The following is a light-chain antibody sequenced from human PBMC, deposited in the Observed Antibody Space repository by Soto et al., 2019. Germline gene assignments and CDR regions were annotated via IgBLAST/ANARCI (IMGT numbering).Light chain of an antibody. CDR3: QQYNSSPLT. J-gene: IGKJ2*01. Sequence: EIELTQSPSTLSLSPGERATLSCRASQSVSSSYLAWYQQKPDQAPRLLIYAASSRATGLAARFSGSGSGTEFTLTINRLEPEDFAAYYCQQYNSSPLTFGQGTKLEIK. V-gene: IGKV3-20*01. CDR2: AAS. CDR1: QSVSSSY.